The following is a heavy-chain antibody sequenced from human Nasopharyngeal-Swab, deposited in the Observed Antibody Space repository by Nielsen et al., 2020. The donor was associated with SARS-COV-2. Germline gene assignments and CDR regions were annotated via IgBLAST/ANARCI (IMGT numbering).Heavy chain of an antibody. CDR1: GGSISSGSYY. D-gene: IGHD6-19*01. CDR3: ARVTGYSSGWRGFDY. CDR2: IYTSGST. J-gene: IGHJ4*02. V-gene: IGHV4-61*02. Sequence: SETLSLTCTVSGGSISSGSYYWSWIRQPAGKGLEWIGRIYTSGSTNYNPSLKSRVTISVDTSKNQFSLKLSSVNAADTAVYYCARVTGYSSGWRGFDYWGQGTLVTVSS.